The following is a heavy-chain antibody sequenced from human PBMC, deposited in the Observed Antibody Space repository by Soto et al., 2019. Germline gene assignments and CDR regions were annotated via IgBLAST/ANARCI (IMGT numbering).Heavy chain of an antibody. CDR1: GFTFSNAW. D-gene: IGHD2-21*02. V-gene: IGHV3-15*01. J-gene: IGHJ3*02. CDR2: IKSKADGGTT. CDR3: TSDNPVTGAFDI. Sequence: PGGSLRLSCAASGFTFSNAWMSWVRQAPGKGLEWVGRIKSKADGGTTDYAAPVKGRFTISRDDSKNTLYLQMNSLKTEDTAVYYCTSDNPVTGAFDIWGQGTMVTVSS.